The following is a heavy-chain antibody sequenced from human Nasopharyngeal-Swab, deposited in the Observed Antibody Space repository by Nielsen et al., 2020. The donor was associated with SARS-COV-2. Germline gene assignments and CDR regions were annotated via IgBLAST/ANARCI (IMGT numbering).Heavy chain of an antibody. J-gene: IGHJ3*02. V-gene: IGHV3-64*01. CDR1: GFTFSSYA. Sequence: GGSLRLSCAASGFTFSSYAMHWVRQAPGKGLEYVSAISSNGGSTYYANSVKGRFTISRDNSKNTLYLQMGSLGAEDMAVYYCARGRSSGWYKAFDIWGQGTMVTVSS. CDR2: ISSNGGST. CDR3: ARGRSSGWYKAFDI. D-gene: IGHD6-19*01.